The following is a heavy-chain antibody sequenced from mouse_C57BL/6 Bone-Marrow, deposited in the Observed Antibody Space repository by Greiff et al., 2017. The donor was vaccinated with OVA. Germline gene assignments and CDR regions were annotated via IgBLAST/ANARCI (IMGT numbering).Heavy chain of an antibody. CDR2: IDPETGGP. D-gene: IGHD1-1*01. Sequence: LQESGAELVRPGASVTLSCKASGYTFTDYEMHWVKQTPVHGLEWIGAIDPETGGPAYNQKFKGKAILTADKSSSTAYMELRSLTSEDSAVYYCTSRYGSSDYWGQGTTLTVSS. J-gene: IGHJ2*01. CDR1: GYTFTDYE. CDR3: TSRYGSSDY. V-gene: IGHV1-15*01.